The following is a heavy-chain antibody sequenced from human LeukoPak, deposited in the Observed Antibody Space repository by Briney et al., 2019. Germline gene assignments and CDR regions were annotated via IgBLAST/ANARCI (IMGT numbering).Heavy chain of an antibody. V-gene: IGHV3-30*18. J-gene: IGHJ4*02. D-gene: IGHD6-19*01. CDR3: AKDATGIAVAGLDPDY. CDR2: ISYDGSNK. CDR1: GFTFSSYG. Sequence: GGSPRLPCAASGFTFSSYGMHWVRQAPGKGLEWVAVISYDGSNKYYADSVKGRFTISRDNSKNTLYLQMNSLRAEDTAVYYCAKDATGIAVAGLDPDYWGQGTLVTVSS.